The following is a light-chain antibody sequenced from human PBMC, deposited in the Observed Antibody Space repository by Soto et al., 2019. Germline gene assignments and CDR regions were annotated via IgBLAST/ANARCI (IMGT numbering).Light chain of an antibody. Sequence: EIVMTQSPATLSASPVERATLSCRASQSVRSNLAWYQQKPGQAPRLLIYGASTRATGIPARFSGSGSGTEFTLSISSLQSEDFAVYYCQQYNDWPPTFGQGTKVDIK. V-gene: IGKV3-15*01. CDR3: QQYNDWPPT. CDR1: QSVRSN. J-gene: IGKJ1*01. CDR2: GAS.